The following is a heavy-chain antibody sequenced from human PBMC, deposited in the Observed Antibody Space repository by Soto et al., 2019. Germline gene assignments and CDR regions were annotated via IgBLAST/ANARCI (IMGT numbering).Heavy chain of an antibody. J-gene: IGHJ6*02. CDR1: VYGFTSYW. CDR3: ARTSAAGKYYYGMDV. CDR2: IYPGDSDT. V-gene: IGHV5-51*01. Sequence: PGESLKISFKGSVYGFTSYWIGWVRQMPGKGLEWMGIIYPGDSDTRYSPSFQGQVTISADKSISTAYLQWSSLKASDTAMYYCARTSAAGKYYYGMDVWGQGTTVTVSS. D-gene: IGHD6-13*01.